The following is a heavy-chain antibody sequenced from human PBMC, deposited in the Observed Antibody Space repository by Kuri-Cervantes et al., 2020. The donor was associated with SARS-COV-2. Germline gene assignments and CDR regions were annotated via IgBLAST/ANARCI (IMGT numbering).Heavy chain of an antibody. Sequence: GESLKISCKGSGYSFTSYWIGWVRQMPGKGLGWMGIIYPGDSDTRFSPSFQGQVTISADKSNSTAYLQWSSLKASDTAMYYCARHRPTPPPGYSYGYYYYGMDVWGQGTTVTVAS. CDR3: ARHRPTPPPGYSYGYYYYGMDV. V-gene: IGHV5-51*01. D-gene: IGHD5-18*01. CDR1: GYSFTSYW. J-gene: IGHJ6*02. CDR2: IYPGDSDT.